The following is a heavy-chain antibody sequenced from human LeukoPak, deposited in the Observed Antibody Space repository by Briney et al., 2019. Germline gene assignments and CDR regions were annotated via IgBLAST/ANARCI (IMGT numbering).Heavy chain of an antibody. CDR2: ISGSGGST. J-gene: IGHJ4*02. CDR3: AKTWTGSSPTWGIDY. Sequence: PGGSLRLSCAASGFTFSSYAMSWVRQAPGKGLEWVSAISGSGGSTYYADSVKGRFTISRDNSENTLYLQMNSLRAEDTAVYYCAKTWTGSSPTWGIDYWGQGTLVTVSS. CDR1: GFTFSSYA. V-gene: IGHV3-23*01. D-gene: IGHD1-26*01.